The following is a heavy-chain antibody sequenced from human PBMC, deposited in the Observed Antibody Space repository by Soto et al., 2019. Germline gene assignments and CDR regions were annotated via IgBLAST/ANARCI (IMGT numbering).Heavy chain of an antibody. J-gene: IGHJ6*02. CDR3: ARHTEDTAMVKRVDYYYYGMDV. D-gene: IGHD5-18*01. CDR1: GGSISSSSYY. Sequence: SSETLSLTCTVSGGSISSSSYYWGWIRQPPGRGLEWIGSIYYSGSTYYNPSLKSRVTISVDTSKNQFSLKLSSVTAADTAVYYCARHTEDTAMVKRVDYYYYGMDVWGQGTTVPVSS. V-gene: IGHV4-39*01. CDR2: IYYSGST.